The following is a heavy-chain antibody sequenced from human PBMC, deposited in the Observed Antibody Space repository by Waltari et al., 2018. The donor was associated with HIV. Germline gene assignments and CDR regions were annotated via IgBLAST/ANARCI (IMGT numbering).Heavy chain of an antibody. V-gene: IGHV4-61*03. J-gene: IGHJ6*02. Sequence: QLQVQESGPGLVKPSETLSLTCFVSGDPVISGRYCWNWIRQPPGKGLEWIGYIHDSGSTNYNPSQKSRVTISVDASKNHFSLQLRSVTAADTAVYYCASHIYGEPLGTSYYGTDVWGPGTTVTVSS. CDR2: IHDSGST. CDR1: GDPVISGRYC. CDR3: ASHIYGEPLGTSYYGTDV. D-gene: IGHD3-10*01.